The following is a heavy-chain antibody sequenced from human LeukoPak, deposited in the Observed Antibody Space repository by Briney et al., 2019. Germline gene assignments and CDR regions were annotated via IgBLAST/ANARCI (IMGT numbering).Heavy chain of an antibody. J-gene: IGHJ4*02. V-gene: IGHV3-43D*03. Sequence: GGSLRLSCAASGFTFDDYAMHWVRQVPGNGLEWVSLISWDGRDIFYADSVKGRFTISRDNNKNSLYLQMNSLRPGDTAVYYCAKSGIGLLWFGELLDWGQGTLVTVSS. CDR1: GFTFDDYA. CDR2: ISWDGRDI. D-gene: IGHD3-10*01. CDR3: AKSGIGLLWFGELLD.